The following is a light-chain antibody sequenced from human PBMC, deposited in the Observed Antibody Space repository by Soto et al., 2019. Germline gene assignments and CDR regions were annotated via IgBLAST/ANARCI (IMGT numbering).Light chain of an antibody. CDR2: GAS. CDR3: QQYGSSAPTT. Sequence: EIVLTQSPVTLSLSPGERATPSCTSSQRVRSNLAWYQQKPGQAPRLLIYGASSRATGIPDRFSGSGSGTDFTLTISRLEPEDFAVYYCQQYGSSAPTTLGQGTKVDIK. V-gene: IGKV3-20*01. CDR1: QRVRSN. J-gene: IGKJ1*01.